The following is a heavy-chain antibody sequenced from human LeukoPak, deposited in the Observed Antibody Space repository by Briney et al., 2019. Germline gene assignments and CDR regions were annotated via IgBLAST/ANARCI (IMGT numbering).Heavy chain of an antibody. CDR3: ARDPPPNSGSYLGFDP. CDR1: GDSISSTSYY. CDR2: IFYSGST. Sequence: SETLSLTCIVSGDSISSTSYYWAWIRQPPGKGLEWIGMIFYSGSTYYNPSLKSRVTISVDTSKNQFSLKLSSETAADTAVYYCARDPPPNSGSYLGFDPWGQGTLVTVSS. V-gene: IGHV4-39*07. J-gene: IGHJ5*02. D-gene: IGHD1-26*01.